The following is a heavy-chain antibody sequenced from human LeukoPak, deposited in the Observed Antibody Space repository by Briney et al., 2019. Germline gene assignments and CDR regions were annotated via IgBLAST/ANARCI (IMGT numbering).Heavy chain of an antibody. J-gene: IGHJ4*02. CDR1: GFTFSDYY. D-gene: IGHD2-2*01. Sequence: GGSLRLSCAASGFTFSDYYMSWIRQAPGKGLEWVSYISSSGSTIYYADSVKGRFTISRDNAKNSLYLQMNSLRAEDTAVYYCASHKRSTSCFDYWGQGTLVTVSS. CDR2: ISSSGSTI. CDR3: ASHKRSTSCFDY. V-gene: IGHV3-11*01.